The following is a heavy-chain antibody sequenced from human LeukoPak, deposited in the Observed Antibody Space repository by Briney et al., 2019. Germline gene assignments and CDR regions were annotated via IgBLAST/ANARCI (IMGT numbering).Heavy chain of an antibody. CDR3: ASPAPYSSGWYCFDY. V-gene: IGHV3-48*03. Sequence: SGGSLRLSCAASGFSISSYEMNWVRQAPGKGLEWVSYISSSGSTIYYADSVKGRFTISRDNAKNSLYLQMNSLGAEDTAVYYCASPAPYSSGWYCFDYWGQGTLITVSS. J-gene: IGHJ4*02. CDR2: ISSSGSTI. CDR1: GFSISSYE. D-gene: IGHD6-19*01.